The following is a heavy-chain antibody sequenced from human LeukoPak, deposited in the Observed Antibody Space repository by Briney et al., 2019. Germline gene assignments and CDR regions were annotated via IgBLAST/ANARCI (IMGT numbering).Heavy chain of an antibody. CDR1: GFTFSSYA. CDR3: ARIGRIVDIVVVPAAPPGYYYYYMDV. CDR2: ISSSSSYI. V-gene: IGHV3-21*01. J-gene: IGHJ6*03. Sequence: GGSLRLSCAASGFTFSSYAMSWVRQAPGKGLEWVSSISSSSSYIYYADSVKGRFTISRDNAKNSLYLQMNSLRAEDTAVYYCARIGRIVDIVVVPAAPPGYYYYYMDVWGKGTTVTVSS. D-gene: IGHD2-2*01.